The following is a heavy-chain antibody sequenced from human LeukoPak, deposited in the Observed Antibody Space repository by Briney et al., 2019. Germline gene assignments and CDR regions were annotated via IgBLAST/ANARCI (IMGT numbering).Heavy chain of an antibody. CDR1: GYTFTIYG. Sequence: GASVKLSCKASGYTFTIYGISWVRQAPGQGLEWMGWISAYNSNTNYAQELQGRVTMTTDTSTSTAYMELRSLRSDDTAVYYCARGGYSGYDCDYWGQGTLVTVSS. J-gene: IGHJ4*02. CDR3: ARGGYSGYDCDY. V-gene: IGHV1-18*01. CDR2: ISAYNSNT. D-gene: IGHD5-12*01.